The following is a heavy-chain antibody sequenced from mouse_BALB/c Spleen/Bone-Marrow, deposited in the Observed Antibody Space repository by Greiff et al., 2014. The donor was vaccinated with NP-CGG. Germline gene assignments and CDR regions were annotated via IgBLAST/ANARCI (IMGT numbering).Heavy chain of an antibody. J-gene: IGHJ3*01. CDR1: GFNIEDTY. CDR3: ATYYYGSSWGFAY. D-gene: IGHD1-1*01. CDR2: IDPANGNT. V-gene: IGHV14-3*02. Sequence: EVKLEESGAELVKPGASVKLSCTASGFNIEDTYMHWVKQRPEQGLEWIGRIDPANGNTKYDPKFQGKATITADTSSNTAYLQLSSLTSEDTAVYYCATYYYGSSWGFAYWGQGTLVTVSA.